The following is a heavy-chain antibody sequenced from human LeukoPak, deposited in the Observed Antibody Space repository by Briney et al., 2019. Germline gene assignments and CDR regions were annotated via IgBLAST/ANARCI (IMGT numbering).Heavy chain of an antibody. V-gene: IGHV1-3*01. D-gene: IGHD4-17*01. CDR1: GYSFRNYG. J-gene: IGHJ4*02. CDR2: INPTNEKT. CDR3: AREGSGYGDYFDY. Sequence: ASVKVSCKASGYSFRNYGMHWVRQAPGQRLEWMGWINPTNEKTKYSEKFQGRVTISRDTGASTVYMELSSVRSEDTAVYYCAREGSGYGDYFDYWGQGTLVTVSS.